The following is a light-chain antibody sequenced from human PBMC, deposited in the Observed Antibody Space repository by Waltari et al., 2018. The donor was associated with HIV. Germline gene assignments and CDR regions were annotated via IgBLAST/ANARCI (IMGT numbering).Light chain of an antibody. CDR2: RDD. V-gene: IGLV3-9*01. J-gene: IGLJ3*02. CDR1: NIGDRN. CDR3: QVWDSNAMV. Sequence: SYELPQPLSVSVALGQTARITCGGRNIGDRNVGWYQQKAGQAPTLLIYRDDSRPSGIPERFAGSNSGNTATLTITGAQGGDEGDYYCQVWDSNAMVFGGGFTLTVL.